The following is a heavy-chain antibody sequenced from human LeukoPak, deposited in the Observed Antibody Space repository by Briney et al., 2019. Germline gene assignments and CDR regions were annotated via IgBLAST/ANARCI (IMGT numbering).Heavy chain of an antibody. CDR3: ARFRSRRGSSGYYNWFDP. V-gene: IGHV4-39*07. CDR2: INHSGST. CDR1: GGSISSSSYY. D-gene: IGHD3-22*01. J-gene: IGHJ5*02. Sequence: PSETLSLTCTVSGGSISSSSYYWGWIRQPPGKGLEWIGEINHSGSTNYNPSLKSRVTISVDTSKNQFSLKLSSVTAADTAVYYCARFRSRRGSSGYYNWFDPWGQGTLVTVSS.